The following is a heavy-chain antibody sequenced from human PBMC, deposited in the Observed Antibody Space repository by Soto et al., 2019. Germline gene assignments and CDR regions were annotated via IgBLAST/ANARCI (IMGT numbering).Heavy chain of an antibody. J-gene: IGHJ4*02. CDR1: GFTFSSYS. Sequence: GGSLRLSCAASGFTFSSYSMNWVRQAPGKGLEWVSSISSSSSYIYYADSVKGRFTISRDNAKNSLYLQMNSLRAEDTAVYYCARDLKKWLARGEFDYWGQGTLVTVSS. V-gene: IGHV3-21*01. CDR3: ARDLKKWLARGEFDY. CDR2: ISSSSSYI. D-gene: IGHD6-19*01.